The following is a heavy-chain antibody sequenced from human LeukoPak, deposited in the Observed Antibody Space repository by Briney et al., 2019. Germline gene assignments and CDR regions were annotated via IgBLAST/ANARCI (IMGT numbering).Heavy chain of an antibody. D-gene: IGHD2-2*01. J-gene: IGHJ5*02. V-gene: IGHV1-24*01. CDR1: GYTLTELS. CDR3: ATVVPAAISLNWFDP. Sequence: ASVKVSCKVSGYTLTELSMHWVRQAPGKGLEWMGGFDPEDDETIYAQKFQGRVTMTEDTSTDTAYMELSSLRSEDTAVYYCATVVPAAISLNWFDPWGQGTLVTVSS. CDR2: FDPEDDET.